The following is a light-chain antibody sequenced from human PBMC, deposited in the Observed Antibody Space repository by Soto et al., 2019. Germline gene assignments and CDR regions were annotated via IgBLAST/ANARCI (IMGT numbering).Light chain of an antibody. Sequence: EIVLTQSPATPSFSPGERATLSCRASQNVANYLDWYQQKPGQAPRLLIYESSNRATGIAARFSGSGSGTDFTLTISSLEPEDFAVYYCQQRSNWLITFGQGTRLEI. CDR1: QNVANY. J-gene: IGKJ5*01. CDR2: ESS. V-gene: IGKV3-11*01. CDR3: QQRSNWLIT.